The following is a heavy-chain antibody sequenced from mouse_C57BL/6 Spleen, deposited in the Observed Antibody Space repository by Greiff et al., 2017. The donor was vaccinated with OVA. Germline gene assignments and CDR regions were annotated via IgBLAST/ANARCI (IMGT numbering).Heavy chain of an antibody. CDR3: ARSGSNYEKADY. D-gene: IGHD2-5*01. Sequence: QVQLQQPGAELVKPGASVKLSCKASGYTFTSYWMHWVKQRPGQGLEWIGMIHPNSGSTNYNEKFKSKATLTVDKSSSTAYMQLSSLTSEDSAVYDCARSGSNYEKADYWGQGTTLTVSS. J-gene: IGHJ2*01. CDR2: IHPNSGST. CDR1: GYTFTSYW. V-gene: IGHV1-64*01.